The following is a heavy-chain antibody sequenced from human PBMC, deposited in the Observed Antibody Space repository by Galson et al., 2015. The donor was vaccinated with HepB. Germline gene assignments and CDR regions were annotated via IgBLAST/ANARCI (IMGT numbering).Heavy chain of an antibody. V-gene: IGHV1-2*02. Sequence: SVKVSCKASGYTFTGYYIHWVRQAPGQGLEWMGWINPNSGGTDYTQKFQGRVTLTRDTSISTAFMELSRLRSDDTAVYYCARGGRRGYCSSTSCYHNWFDPWGQGTLVTVSS. CDR2: INPNSGGT. J-gene: IGHJ5*02. CDR1: GYTFTGYY. CDR3: ARGGRRGYCSSTSCYHNWFDP. D-gene: IGHD2-2*03.